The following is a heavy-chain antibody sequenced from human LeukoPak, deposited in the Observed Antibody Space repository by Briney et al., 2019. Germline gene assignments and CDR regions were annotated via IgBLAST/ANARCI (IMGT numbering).Heavy chain of an antibody. J-gene: IGHJ4*02. CDR1: GFTFSSYS. D-gene: IGHD3-22*01. CDR2: ISGSGGST. V-gene: IGHV3-23*01. Sequence: GGSLRLSCAASGFTFSSYSMNWVRQAPGKGLEWVSGISGSGGSTYYADSVKGRFTISRDNSKNTLYLQMNSLRAEDTAVYYCAKEGYYDSSGYQGFDYWGQGTLVTVSS. CDR3: AKEGYYDSSGYQGFDY.